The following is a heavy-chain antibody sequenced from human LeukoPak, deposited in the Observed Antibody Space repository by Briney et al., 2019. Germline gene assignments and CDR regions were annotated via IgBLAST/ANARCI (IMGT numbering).Heavy chain of an antibody. Sequence: GGSLRLSCAASGFTFSSYEMNWVRQAPGKGLEGVSYISSSGDTIYYADSVNGRFTISRDSAKNSLYLQMNSLRAEDTAVYHCTRGATMVREGWFDPWGQGTLVTVSS. D-gene: IGHD3-10*01. V-gene: IGHV3-48*03. CDR3: TRGATMVREGWFDP. J-gene: IGHJ5*02. CDR1: GFTFSSYE. CDR2: ISSSGDTI.